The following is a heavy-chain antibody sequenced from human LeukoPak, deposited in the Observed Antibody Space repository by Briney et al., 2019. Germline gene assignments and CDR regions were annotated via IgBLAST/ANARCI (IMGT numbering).Heavy chain of an antibody. CDR1: GFTFSSYW. D-gene: IGHD3-9*01. CDR2: INSDGSST. J-gene: IGHJ4*02. Sequence: GGSLRLSCAASGFTFSSYWMHWVRQAPGKGLVWVSRINSDGSSTSYADSVKGRFTISRDNAKNTLYLQMYSLRAEDTAVYYCARDSLSDYDILTELGYWGQGTLVTVSS. V-gene: IGHV3-74*01. CDR3: ARDSLSDYDILTELGY.